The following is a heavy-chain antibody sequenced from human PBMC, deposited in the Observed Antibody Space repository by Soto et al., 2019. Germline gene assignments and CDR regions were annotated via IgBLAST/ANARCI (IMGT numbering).Heavy chain of an antibody. CDR1: GGSISSYY. V-gene: IGHV4-59*01. Sequence: QVQLQESGPGLVKPSETLSLTCTVSGGSISSYYWSWIRQPPGKGLEWIGYIYYSGSTNYNPSLKSRVTIPVDPSKNQFSLKLSSVTAADTAVYYCAREEGDDDFWSGFGWFDPWGQGTLVTVSS. J-gene: IGHJ5*02. CDR2: IYYSGST. CDR3: AREEGDDDFWSGFGWFDP. D-gene: IGHD3-3*01.